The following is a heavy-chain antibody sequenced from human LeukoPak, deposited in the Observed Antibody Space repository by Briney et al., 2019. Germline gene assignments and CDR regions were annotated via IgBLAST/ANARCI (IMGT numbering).Heavy chain of an antibody. Sequence: ASVKVSCKASGYTFTGYYMHWVRQAPGQGLEWMGWINPNSGGTNYAQKFQGRVTMTRDTSISTAYMELSRLRSDDTAVYYRARRGYYDSSGQLDYWGQGTLVTVSS. J-gene: IGHJ4*02. D-gene: IGHD3-22*01. CDR2: INPNSGGT. CDR3: ARRGYYDSSGQLDY. V-gene: IGHV1-2*02. CDR1: GYTFTGYY.